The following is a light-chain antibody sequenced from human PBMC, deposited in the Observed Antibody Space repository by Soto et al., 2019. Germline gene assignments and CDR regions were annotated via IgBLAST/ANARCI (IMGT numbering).Light chain of an antibody. CDR2: DAS. Sequence: IRIAASPSPLFFSVIGKVNPTFRARQIISTWLAWYQQKPGKAPKLLIYDASSLASGVPSRFSGSGSGTEFTLTISSLQPEDFAMYYCQQYDSYPQAFGQGTKVDIK. V-gene: IGKV1-5*01. J-gene: IGKJ2*01. CDR3: QQYDSYPQA. CDR1: QIISTW.